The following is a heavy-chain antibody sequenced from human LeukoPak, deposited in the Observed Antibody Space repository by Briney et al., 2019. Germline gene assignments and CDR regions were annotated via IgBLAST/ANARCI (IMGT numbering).Heavy chain of an antibody. CDR2: ISAYNGNT. J-gene: IGHJ4*02. Sequence: SVKVSCKASGYTFTSYSISWVRQAPGQGLEWMGWISAYNGNTNYAQKLQGRVTMTTDTSTSTAYMELRSLRSDDTAVYYCARKRPGGVLFDYWGQGTLVTVSS. D-gene: IGHD3-16*01. CDR3: ARKRPGGVLFDY. V-gene: IGHV1-18*01. CDR1: GYTFTSYS.